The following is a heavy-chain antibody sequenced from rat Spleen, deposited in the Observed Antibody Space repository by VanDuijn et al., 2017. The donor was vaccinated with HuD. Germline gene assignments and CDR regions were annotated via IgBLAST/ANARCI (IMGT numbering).Heavy chain of an antibody. CDR1: GFTFSNYG. V-gene: IGHV5-19*01. D-gene: IGHD1-6*01. CDR3: ATDAYTTDYYYVNGHWYFDF. CDR2: ISPIGGTT. Sequence: EVQLVESGGGLVQPGRSLKLSCAASGFTFSNYGMHWIRQAPTKGLEWVASISPIGGTTYYRDSVKGRFTISRDNAKSTLYLQMDSLRSEDTATYYCATDAYTTDYYYVNGHWYFDFWGPGTMVTVSS. J-gene: IGHJ1*01.